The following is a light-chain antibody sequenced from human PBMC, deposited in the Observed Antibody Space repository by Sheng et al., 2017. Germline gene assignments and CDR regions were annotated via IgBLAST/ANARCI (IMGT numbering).Light chain of an antibody. J-gene: IGKJ2*01. V-gene: IGKV3-20*01. CDR1: QSVSSSY. Sequence: EIVLTQSPGTLSLSPGERATLSCRASQSVSSSYLAWYQQKPGQAPRLLIYGASSRATGIPDRFSGSGSGTDFTLTISRLEPEDFAVYYCQQYGSSPPDTFGPGDQAGDQT. CDR3: QQYGSSPPDT. CDR2: GAS.